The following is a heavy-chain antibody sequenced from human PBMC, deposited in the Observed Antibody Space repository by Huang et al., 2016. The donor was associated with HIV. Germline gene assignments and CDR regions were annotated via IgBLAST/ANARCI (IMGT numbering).Heavy chain of an antibody. V-gene: IGHV3-30*03. Sequence: QGQLVESGGGVVQPGRSLRLSCAASGFSFTSYDMTGGRQVPGKGVDWLSFVSNDGNEKYYADSVKGRFTISRDNFKNTLYLQMNSLRTGDTAVYFCLPAGHVSHYYYMDVWGKGTTVIVSS. CDR3: LPAGHVSHYYYMDV. CDR1: GFSFTSYD. J-gene: IGHJ6*03. CDR2: VSNDGNEK.